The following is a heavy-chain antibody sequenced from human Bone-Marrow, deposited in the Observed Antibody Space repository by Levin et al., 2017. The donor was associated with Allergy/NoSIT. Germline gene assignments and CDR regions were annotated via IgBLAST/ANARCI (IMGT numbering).Heavy chain of an antibody. D-gene: IGHD3-10*01. CDR3: AVGRGSGSYRNWFDP. CDR1: GGSISSYY. Sequence: ASETLSLTCTVSGGSISSYYWSWIRQPPGKGLEWIGYIYYSGSTNYNPSLKSRVTISVDTSKNQFSLKLSSVTAADTAVYYCAVGRGSGSYRNWFDPWGQGTLVTVSS. J-gene: IGHJ5*02. CDR2: IYYSGST. V-gene: IGHV4-59*01.